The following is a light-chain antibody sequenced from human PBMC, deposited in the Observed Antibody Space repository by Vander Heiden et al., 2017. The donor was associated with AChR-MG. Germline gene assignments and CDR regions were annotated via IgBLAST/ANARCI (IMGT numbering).Light chain of an antibody. CDR1: QSVSSS. Sequence: EIVLTQSPATLSLSPGERATLSCRASQSVSSSLAWYQQKPGQAPRLLIYDASNRSTGIPARFSGSGPATDFTLTISSREPEDFAVYYCQHRSNWPITPGQGTRLQIK. V-gene: IGKV3-11*01. CDR3: QHRSNWPIT. CDR2: DAS. J-gene: IGKJ5*01.